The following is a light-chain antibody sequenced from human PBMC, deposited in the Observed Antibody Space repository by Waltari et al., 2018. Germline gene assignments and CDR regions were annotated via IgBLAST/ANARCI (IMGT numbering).Light chain of an antibody. J-gene: IGLJ2*01. Sequence: SYELTQPPSVSVSPGRTASTPCPGDKLGNENVSWYQQKAGQSPVVVIYQNTKRPSGIPERFSGSNSGNTATLTISGTQAMDEADYYCQAWVTSTVIFGGGTKLTVL. V-gene: IGLV3-1*01. CDR3: QAWVTSTVI. CDR2: QNT. CDR1: KLGNEN.